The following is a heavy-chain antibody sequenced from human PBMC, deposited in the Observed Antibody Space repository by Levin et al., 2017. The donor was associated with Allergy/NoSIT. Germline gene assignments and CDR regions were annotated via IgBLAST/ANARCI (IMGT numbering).Heavy chain of an antibody. J-gene: IGHJ4*02. D-gene: IGHD5-18*01. CDR1: GFTFSDYY. CDR2: ISSSSSYT. V-gene: IGHV3-11*05. Sequence: SCAASGFTFSDYYMSWIRQAPGKGLEWVSYISSSSSYTNYADSVKGRFTISRDNAKNSLYLQMNSLRAEDTAVYYCARELGYSAGLDYWGQGTLVTVSS. CDR3: ARELGYSAGLDY.